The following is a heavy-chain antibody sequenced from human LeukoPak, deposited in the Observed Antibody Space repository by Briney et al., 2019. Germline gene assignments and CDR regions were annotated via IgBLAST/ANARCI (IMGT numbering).Heavy chain of an antibody. D-gene: IGHD3-3*01. V-gene: IGHV3-33*01. CDR2: IWYDGTNK. CDR1: GFTFRSHG. Sequence: PGGSLRPSCAASGFTFRSHGMHWVRQAPGKGLEWVAVIWYDGTNKYYADSVKGRFTISRDNSKNTLYLQMNSLRAEDTAVYYCARVYLDVDFWSGYYLLDYWGQGTLVTVSS. CDR3: ARVYLDVDFWSGYYLLDY. J-gene: IGHJ4*02.